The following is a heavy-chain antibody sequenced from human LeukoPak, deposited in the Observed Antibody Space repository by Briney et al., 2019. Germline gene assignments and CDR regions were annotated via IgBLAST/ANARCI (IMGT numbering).Heavy chain of an antibody. J-gene: IGHJ6*03. CDR1: GGSISSYY. CDR3: AIVVVPAAPNYYYYYMDV. V-gene: IGHV4-4*07. Sequence: PSETLSLTCTVSGGSISSYYWSWIRQPAGKGLEWIGRIHTSGSTNYNPSLKSRVSMSVDTSKNQFSLKLSSVTAADTAVYYCAIVVVPAAPNYYYYYMDVWGKGTTVTVSS. CDR2: IHTSGST. D-gene: IGHD2-2*01.